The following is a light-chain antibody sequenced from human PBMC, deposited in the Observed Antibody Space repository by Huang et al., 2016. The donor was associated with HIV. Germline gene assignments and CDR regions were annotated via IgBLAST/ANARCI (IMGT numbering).Light chain of an antibody. CDR2: DAS. J-gene: IGKJ1*01. CDR1: QSVSTS. Sequence: EIVLTQSPATLSLSPGERATLSCRASQSVSTSFAWYQQKPGQAPRLLIYDASNRAPGAPARFSGSGSGTDFTLSISSLEPEDFAVYYCQHRSNWPWTFGQGTKVEIK. V-gene: IGKV3-11*01. CDR3: QHRSNWPWT.